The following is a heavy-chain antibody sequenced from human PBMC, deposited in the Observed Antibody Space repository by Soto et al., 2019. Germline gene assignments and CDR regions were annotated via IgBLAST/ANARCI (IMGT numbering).Heavy chain of an antibody. V-gene: IGHV4-59*01. J-gene: IGHJ4*02. Sequence: SETLSLTCTVSGGSISSYYWSWIRQPPGKGLEWIGYIYYSGSTNYNPSLKSRVTISVDTSKNQFSLKLSSVTAADTAVYYCARAYGDYVFDFWGQGTLVTVSS. D-gene: IGHD4-17*01. CDR1: GGSISSYY. CDR3: ARAYGDYVFDF. CDR2: IYYSGST.